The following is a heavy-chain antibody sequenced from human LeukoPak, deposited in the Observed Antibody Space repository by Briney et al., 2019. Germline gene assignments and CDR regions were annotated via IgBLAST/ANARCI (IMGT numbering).Heavy chain of an antibody. CDR3: ARGIAARPGYFDY. CDR1: GYTLTELS. Sequence: ASVKVSCKVSGYTLTELSMHWVRQAPGKGLEWMGGFDPEDGETIYAQKLQGRVTMTTDTSTSTAYMELRSLRSDDTAVYYCARGIAARPGYFDYWGQGTLVTVSS. V-gene: IGHV1-24*01. D-gene: IGHD6-6*01. J-gene: IGHJ4*02. CDR2: FDPEDGET.